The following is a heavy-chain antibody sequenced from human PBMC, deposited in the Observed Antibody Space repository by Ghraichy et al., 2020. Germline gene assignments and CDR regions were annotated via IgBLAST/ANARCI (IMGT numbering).Heavy chain of an antibody. D-gene: IGHD3-22*01. CDR3: ARTITPNSSGYTAGFDY. CDR2: IYYSGST. J-gene: IGHJ4*02. CDR1: GGSVSSGSYY. Sequence: SETLSLTCTVSGGSVSSGSYYWSWIRQPPGKGLEWIGYIYYSGSTNYNPSLKSRVTISVDTSKNQFSLKLSSVTAADTAVYYCARTITPNSSGYTAGFDYWGQGTLVTVSS. V-gene: IGHV4-61*01.